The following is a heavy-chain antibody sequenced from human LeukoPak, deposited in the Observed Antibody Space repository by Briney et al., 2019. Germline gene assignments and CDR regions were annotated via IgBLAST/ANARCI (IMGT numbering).Heavy chain of an antibody. CDR1: GFTFSNYW. D-gene: IGHD1-26*01. V-gene: IGHV3-74*01. Sequence: GGSLRLSCVASGFTFSNYWMHWVRQAPGKGLVWVSRVNTDESRTNYADSVKGRFTISRDDAKNTVYLQMNSLRAEDTAVYYCARGASGSYYVDYWGQGILVTVSS. CDR2: VNTDESRT. CDR3: ARGASGSYYVDY. J-gene: IGHJ4*02.